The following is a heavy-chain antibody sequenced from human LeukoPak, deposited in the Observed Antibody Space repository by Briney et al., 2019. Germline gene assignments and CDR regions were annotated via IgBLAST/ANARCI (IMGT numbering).Heavy chain of an antibody. Sequence: PSETLSLTCTVSGSSISSSSNYWGWIRQPPGKGLEWIGSIYYSGSTYYNPSLKSRVTMSVDTSKNQFSLKLSSVTAADTAVYYCARHRPFGVADTYNWFDPWGQGTLVTVSS. V-gene: IGHV4-39*01. J-gene: IGHJ5*02. CDR2: IYYSGST. D-gene: IGHD3-3*01. CDR1: GSSISSSSNY. CDR3: ARHRPFGVADTYNWFDP.